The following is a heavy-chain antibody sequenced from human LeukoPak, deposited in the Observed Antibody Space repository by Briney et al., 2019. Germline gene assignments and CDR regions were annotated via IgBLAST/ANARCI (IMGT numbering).Heavy chain of an antibody. D-gene: IGHD3-16*01. Sequence: SETLSLTCTVSGGSINTYYWSWIRQPAGKGREWIGRIYTSGSTDYNPSLKSRVTMSVDTSKNPLSLKLNSVTAADPAVYYCARERGLWPAYDYCMDVWGKGTMVTVSS. CDR3: ARERGLWPAYDYCMDV. V-gene: IGHV4-4*07. J-gene: IGHJ6*03. CDR1: GGSINTYY. CDR2: IYTSGST.